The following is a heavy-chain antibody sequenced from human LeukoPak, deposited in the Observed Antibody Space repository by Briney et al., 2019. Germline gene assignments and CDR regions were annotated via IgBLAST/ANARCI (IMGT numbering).Heavy chain of an antibody. J-gene: IGHJ4*02. CDR3: ARQTAMGRSGDY. V-gene: IGHV5-51*01. CDR2: IDPSDSDT. D-gene: IGHD5-18*01. Sequence: GESLKISCNASGYSFTSYWIGWVRQIPGEGLGGMGIIDPSDSDTRYTPSFQGQVTIPADKSLSTAYLQWNSLKASDAAMYYCARQTAMGRSGDYWGQGTLVTVSS. CDR1: GYSFTSYW.